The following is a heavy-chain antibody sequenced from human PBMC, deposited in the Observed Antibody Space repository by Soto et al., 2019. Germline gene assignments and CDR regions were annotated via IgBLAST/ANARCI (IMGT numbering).Heavy chain of an antibody. Sequence: QVQLVESGGGVVQPGRSLRLSCAASGFTFSSYAMHWVRQAPGKGLEWVAVISYDGSDKYYADSVKGRFTISRDNSKNTLYLQMNSLRAEDTAVYYCARYIVVLTATYAFHIWGQGTMVTVSS. CDR2: ISYDGSDK. CDR3: ARYIVVLTATYAFHI. CDR1: GFTFSSYA. J-gene: IGHJ3*02. D-gene: IGHD2-21*02. V-gene: IGHV3-30-3*01.